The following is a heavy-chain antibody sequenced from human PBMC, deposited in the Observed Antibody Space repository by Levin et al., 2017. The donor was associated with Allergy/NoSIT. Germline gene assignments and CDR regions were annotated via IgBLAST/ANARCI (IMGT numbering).Heavy chain of an antibody. CDR1: GGSISSGSYY. J-gene: IGHJ4*02. V-gene: IGHV4-39*01. Sequence: SETLSLTCTVTGGSISSGSYYWGWIRQPPGKGLEWIASIYYSGGTYYSPSLKSRVTISVDTSNNQFSVKLNSASAADTAVYYCARQGGGQWLTSFDYWGQGTLVTVSS. CDR2: IYYSGGT. CDR3: ARQGGGQWLTSFDY. D-gene: IGHD6-19*01.